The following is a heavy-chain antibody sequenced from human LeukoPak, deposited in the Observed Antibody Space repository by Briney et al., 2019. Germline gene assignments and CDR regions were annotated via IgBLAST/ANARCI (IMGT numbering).Heavy chain of an antibody. V-gene: IGHV4-39*07. Sequence: SETLSLTCTVPGGSISSSSYYWGWIRQPPGKGLEWIGSIYYSGSTYYNPSLKSRVTISVDTSKNQFSLKLSSVTAADTAVYYCARVVPAAISVRWFDPWGQGTLVTVSS. CDR2: IYYSGST. CDR1: GGSISSSSYY. J-gene: IGHJ5*02. D-gene: IGHD2-2*02. CDR3: ARVVPAAISVRWFDP.